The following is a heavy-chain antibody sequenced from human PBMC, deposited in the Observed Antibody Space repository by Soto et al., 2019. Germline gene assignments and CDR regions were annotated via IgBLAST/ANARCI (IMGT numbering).Heavy chain of an antibody. CDR1: GYTFTGYY. CDR3: ARDRMVDTAMANYYYYGMDV. J-gene: IGHJ6*02. V-gene: IGHV1-2*04. CDR2: INPNSGGT. D-gene: IGHD5-18*01. Sequence: ASVKVSCKASGYTFTGYYMHWVRQAPGQGLEWMGWINPNSGGTNYAQKFQGWVTMTRDTSISTAYMELSRLRSDDTAVYYCARDRMVDTAMANYYYYGMDVWGQGTTVTVSS.